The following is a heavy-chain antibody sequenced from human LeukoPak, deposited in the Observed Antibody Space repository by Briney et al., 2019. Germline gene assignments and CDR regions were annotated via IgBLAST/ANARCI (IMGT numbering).Heavy chain of an antibody. CDR2: ISGSGGST. CDR3: AKERTYCGGDCYSDWYFDL. Sequence: GGSLRLSCAASGFTFSSYAMSWVRQAPGKGLEWVSAISGSGGSTYYADSVKGRFTISRDNSKNTLYLQMNSLRAEDTAVYYCAKERTYCGGDCYSDWYFDLWGRGTLVTVSS. V-gene: IGHV3-23*01. D-gene: IGHD2-21*02. CDR1: GFTFSSYA. J-gene: IGHJ2*01.